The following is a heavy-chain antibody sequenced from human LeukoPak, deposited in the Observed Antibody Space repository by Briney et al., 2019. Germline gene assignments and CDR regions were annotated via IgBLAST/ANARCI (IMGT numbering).Heavy chain of an antibody. V-gene: IGHV4-61*02. CDR2: IYTSGST. D-gene: IGHD1-26*01. CDR3: ARGRPRSLIVGTTRRSRALDI. Sequence: PSETLSLTCTASGVSISSGRYYWIWLRQPAGKGLEGIVRIYTSGSTNYNPSLNSRITISLNASKSQYLLMLSPVTAADTALYYGARGRPRSLIVGTTRRSRALDIWGQQTMVADSS. J-gene: IGHJ3*02. CDR1: GVSISSGRYY.